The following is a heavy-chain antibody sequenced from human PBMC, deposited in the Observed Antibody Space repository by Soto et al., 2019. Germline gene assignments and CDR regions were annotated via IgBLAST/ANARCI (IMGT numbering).Heavy chain of an antibody. J-gene: IGHJ6*02. V-gene: IGHV1-18*01. CDR3: VKDRDSNSWPSRDV. CDR1: GYTFTRNG. Sequence: ASVKVSCKTSGYTFTRNGISWVRQAPGQGLEWMGWISPKSGNIKYAQKFQGRVIMTTDTSTSTAYMELRSLRSDDTAVYYCVKDRDSNSWPSRDVWGPGTTVTVSS. CDR2: ISPKSGNI. D-gene: IGHD3-22*01.